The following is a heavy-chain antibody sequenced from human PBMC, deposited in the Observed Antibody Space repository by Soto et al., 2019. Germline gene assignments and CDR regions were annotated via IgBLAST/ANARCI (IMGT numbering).Heavy chain of an antibody. J-gene: IGHJ5*02. CDR3: ARDRVDCSGGNCWRSVEDT. D-gene: IGHD2-15*01. CDR1: GYTFTSYY. V-gene: IGHV1-46*01. CDR2: IDPSGGGT. Sequence: QVQLVQSGAEVKKPGASVKVSCKASGYTFTSYYMHWVRQAPGQGLEWMGIIDPSGGGTSYAQKFQVRLTMTRDTSTSTVYMELSSLRSEDTAVYYCARDRVDCSGGNCWRSVEDTWGQGTLVTVSS.